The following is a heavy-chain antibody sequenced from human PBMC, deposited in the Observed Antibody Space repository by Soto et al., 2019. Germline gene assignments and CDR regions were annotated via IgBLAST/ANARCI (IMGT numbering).Heavy chain of an antibody. Sequence: GGSLRLSCVASGFTFDNYGMSWVRQAPGKGLQWVSGIRDNAGSKNYADSVKGRFTISRDNSKDTLYMEMNSLRAEDTAVYYCAREDYSSGYAGTFQHWGQGTLVTVSS. CDR3: AREDYSSGYAGTFQH. V-gene: IGHV3-23*01. D-gene: IGHD3-22*01. CDR1: GFTFDNYG. J-gene: IGHJ1*01. CDR2: IRDNAGSK.